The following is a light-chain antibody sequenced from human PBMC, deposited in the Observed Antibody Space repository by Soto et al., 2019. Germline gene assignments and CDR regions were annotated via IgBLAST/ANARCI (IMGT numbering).Light chain of an antibody. V-gene: IGLV2-8*01. Sequence: QSALTQPPSASGSLGQSVTISCTGTSSDVGGYNYVSWHQQHPGKAPTVMIYEVTKRPPGVPDRFSGSKSGNTASLPVSGLQAEDEADYYCSSFAGGGYTVVLGGGTKLTVL. J-gene: IGLJ2*01. CDR1: SSDVGGYNY. CDR2: EVT. CDR3: SSFAGGGYTVV.